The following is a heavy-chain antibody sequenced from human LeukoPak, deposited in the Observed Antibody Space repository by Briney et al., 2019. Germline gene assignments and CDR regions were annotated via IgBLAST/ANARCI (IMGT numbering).Heavy chain of an antibody. D-gene: IGHD3-3*01. CDR2: IYYSGST. V-gene: IGHV4-59*08. J-gene: IGHJ6*02. CDR3: ARQPAYYDFWSGKLDV. Sequence: PSETLSLTCKVSGGSISSYYWSWIRQPPGKGLEWIGYIYYSGSTNYNPSLKSRVTISADTSKNQFSLKLSSVTAADTAVYYCARQPAYYDFWSGKLDVWGQGTTVTVSS. CDR1: GGSISSYY.